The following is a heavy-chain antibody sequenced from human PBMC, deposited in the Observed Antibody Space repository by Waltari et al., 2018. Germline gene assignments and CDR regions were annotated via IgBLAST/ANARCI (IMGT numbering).Heavy chain of an antibody. V-gene: IGHV3-7*01. D-gene: IGHD2-15*01. CDR2: IKQDGSEE. CDR3: ARPPPGVVADAYDY. Sequence: VQLVQSGGGLVQPGGSQRLSCIGSGFPFGRFWRSWVRQAPGKGLEWVANIKQDGSEEYYVDSVKGRFTISRDNAKKSLYLQMNSLRVEDTAVYYCARPPPGVVADAYDYWGQGTLVTVSS. CDR1: GFPFGRFW. J-gene: IGHJ4*02.